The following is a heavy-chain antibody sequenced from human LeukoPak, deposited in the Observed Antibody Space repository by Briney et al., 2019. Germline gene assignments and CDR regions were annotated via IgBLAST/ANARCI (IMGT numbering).Heavy chain of an antibody. CDR3: ARSPTSGSYYGY. V-gene: IGHV1-18*01. CDR2: ISAYNGNT. J-gene: IGHJ4*02. D-gene: IGHD1-26*01. CDR1: GYTFTSYG. Sequence: ASVKVSCKASGYTFTSYGISWVRQAPGQGLEWMGWISAYNGNTNYAQKFQGRVTITADKSTSTAYMELSSLRSEDTAVYYCARSPTSGSYYGYWGQGTLVTVSS.